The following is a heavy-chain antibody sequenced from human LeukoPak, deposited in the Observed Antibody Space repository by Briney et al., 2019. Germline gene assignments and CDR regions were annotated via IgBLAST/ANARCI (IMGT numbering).Heavy chain of an antibody. Sequence: SETLSLTCTVSGGSMRTYNYNWIRQSPGKGLEWIGNVYYGGSTKYNPSLKGRATISIDTSKSQFSLKLSSVTAADTAMYYCARNWNIWGDTIWFDPWGQGTLVTVSS. D-gene: IGHD1-1*01. CDR1: GGSMRTYN. CDR2: VYYGGST. CDR3: ARNWNIWGDTIWFDP. J-gene: IGHJ5*02. V-gene: IGHV4-59*01.